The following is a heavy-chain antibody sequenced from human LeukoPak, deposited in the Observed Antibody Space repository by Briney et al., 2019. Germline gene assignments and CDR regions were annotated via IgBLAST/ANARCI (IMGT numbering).Heavy chain of an antibody. D-gene: IGHD4-23*01. V-gene: IGHV3-21*01. CDR1: GFTFSNYN. CDR2: ISSSSSYI. CDR3: ARTGITVAPPFDY. Sequence: NPGGSLRLSCAASGFTFSNYNMHWVRQAPGKGLEWASSISSSSSYIYYADSVKGRFTISRDNAKNSLYLQMTSLRAEDTAVYYCARTGITVAPPFDYWGQGTLVTVSS. J-gene: IGHJ4*02.